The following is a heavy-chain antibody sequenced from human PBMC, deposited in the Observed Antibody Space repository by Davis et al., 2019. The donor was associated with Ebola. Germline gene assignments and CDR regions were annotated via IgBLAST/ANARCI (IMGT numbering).Heavy chain of an antibody. CDR1: GFTFSSYW. V-gene: IGHV3-74*01. CDR2: IDSDGSST. D-gene: IGHD6-19*01. CDR3: WVPGGWYGGHNDY. Sequence: PGGSLRLSCAASGFTFSSYWMHWVRQAPGKGLVWVSRIDSDGSSTSYADSVKGRFTISRDNAKNTLYLQMNSLRAEDTAVYYCWVPGGWYGGHNDYWGQGTLVTVSS. J-gene: IGHJ4*02.